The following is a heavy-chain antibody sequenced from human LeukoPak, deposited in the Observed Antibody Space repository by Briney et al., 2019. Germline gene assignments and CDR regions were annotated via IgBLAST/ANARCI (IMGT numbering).Heavy chain of an antibody. Sequence: GGSLKLSCAASGFTFSGSALHWVRQAPGKGLEWVSAISGSGGSTYYADSVKGRFTISRDNSKNTLYLQMNSLRAEDTAVYYCSSAVDSRDCSDGSCYRSDYWGQGTLVTVSS. V-gene: IGHV3-23*01. CDR2: ISGSGGST. CDR1: GFTFSGSA. J-gene: IGHJ4*02. D-gene: IGHD2-15*01. CDR3: SSAVDSRDCSDGSCYRSDY.